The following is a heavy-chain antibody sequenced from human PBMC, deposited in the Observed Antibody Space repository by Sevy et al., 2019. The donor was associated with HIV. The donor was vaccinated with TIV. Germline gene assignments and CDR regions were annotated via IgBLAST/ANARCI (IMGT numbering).Heavy chain of an antibody. CDR2: IYYRSKWYN. CDR1: GDSVSSNSAA. J-gene: IGHJ3*02. CDR3: ARSQWLNHDAFDI. Sequence: KQSQTLSLTCAISGDSVSSNSAAWNWIWQSRSRGLEWLGRIYYRSKWYNDYAVSVKSRITINPDTSKNQFSLQLNSVTPEDTAVYYSARSQWLNHDAFDIWGQGTMVTVSS. D-gene: IGHD5-12*01. V-gene: IGHV6-1*01.